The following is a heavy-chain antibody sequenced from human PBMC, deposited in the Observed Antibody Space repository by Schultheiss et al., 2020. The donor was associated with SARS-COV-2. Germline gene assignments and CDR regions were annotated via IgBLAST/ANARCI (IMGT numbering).Heavy chain of an antibody. CDR3: ARVTNLRYFDWSRHGMDV. Sequence: GESLKISCAASEFTFTNYAMTWVRQAPGKGLEWVGRTRNKANSYTTEYAASVKGRFTISRDDSKNSLYLQMNSLKTEDTAVYYCARVTNLRYFDWSRHGMDVWGQGTTVTVSS. CDR1: EFTFTNYA. V-gene: IGHV3-72*01. D-gene: IGHD3-9*01. CDR2: TRNKANSYTT. J-gene: IGHJ6*02.